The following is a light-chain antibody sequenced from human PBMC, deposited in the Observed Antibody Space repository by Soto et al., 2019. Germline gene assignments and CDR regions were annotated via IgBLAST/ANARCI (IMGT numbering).Light chain of an antibody. J-gene: IGKJ4*01. CDR2: GAS. V-gene: IGKV3-15*01. Sequence: EIVMTQSPATLSVSPGERATLSCRTSQSVSSNLAWYQQKPGQAPRLLIYGASTRATGIPARFSGSGSGTAFTLTISSLQSEDFAVYYCQQYNNWPPGFGGGTKVEIK. CDR3: QQYNNWPPG. CDR1: QSVSSN.